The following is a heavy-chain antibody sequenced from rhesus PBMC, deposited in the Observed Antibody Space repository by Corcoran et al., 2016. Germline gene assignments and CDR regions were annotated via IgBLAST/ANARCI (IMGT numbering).Heavy chain of an antibody. J-gene: IGHJ4*01. D-gene: IGHD6-13*01. CDR1: GGSISGYYL. V-gene: IGHV4S7*01. CDR3: AREVVVGIAAGRDVDY. CDR2: IYGGSGST. Sequence: QVQLQESGPGVVKPSETLSLTCAVSGGSISGYYLWSWIRQPPGKGLEWIGYIYGGSGSTSYNPSLKGRVIISIDTSKNQCSLKLSSVTAADTAVYYCAREVVVGIAAGRDVDYWGQGVLVTVSS.